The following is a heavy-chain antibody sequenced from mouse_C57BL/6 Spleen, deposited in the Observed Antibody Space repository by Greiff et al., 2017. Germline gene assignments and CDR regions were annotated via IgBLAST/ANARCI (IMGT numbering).Heavy chain of an antibody. J-gene: IGHJ3*01. CDR3: ARGDSWFAY. Sequence: VQLQQSGPELVKPGDSVKISCKASGYSFTGSFMNWVMQSPGKSLEWIGRINPYNGDTFYNQKFKGKATLTVDKSSSTAHMELRSLTSEDSAVYYCARGDSWFAYWGQGTLVTVAA. CDR2: INPYNGDT. V-gene: IGHV1-20*01. CDR1: GYSFTGSF.